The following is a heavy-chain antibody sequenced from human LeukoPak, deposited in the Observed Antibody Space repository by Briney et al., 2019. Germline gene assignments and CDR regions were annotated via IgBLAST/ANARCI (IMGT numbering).Heavy chain of an antibody. CDR3: ARGPNRESSHHYCSSTSCYPNNWFDP. CDR2: INPNSGGT. J-gene: IGHJ5*02. V-gene: IGHV1-2*02. Sequence: PGASVKVSCKASGYTFTGYYMHWVRQAPGQGLEWMGWINPNSGGTNYAQKFQGRVTMTRDTSISTAYMELSRLRSDDTAVYYCARGPNRESSHHYCSSTSCYPNNWFDPWGQGTLVTVSS. D-gene: IGHD2-2*01. CDR1: GYTFTGYY.